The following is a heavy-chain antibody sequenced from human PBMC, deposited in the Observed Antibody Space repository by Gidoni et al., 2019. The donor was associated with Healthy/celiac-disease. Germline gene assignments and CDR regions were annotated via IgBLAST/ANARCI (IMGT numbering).Heavy chain of an antibody. V-gene: IGHV1-58*01. CDR1: GFTFPSSA. CDR2: IVVGSGNT. D-gene: IGHD1-26*01. J-gene: IGHJ4*02. CDR3: AALLRSRDY. Sequence: QTQLVQSGPEVTKPWTSAKLSCKASGFTFPSSAVQWVRQARGQRLEWIGWIVVGSGNTNYAQKYQERVTITRDMSTSTAYMELSSLRSEDTAVYYCAALLRSRDYWGQGTLVTVSS.